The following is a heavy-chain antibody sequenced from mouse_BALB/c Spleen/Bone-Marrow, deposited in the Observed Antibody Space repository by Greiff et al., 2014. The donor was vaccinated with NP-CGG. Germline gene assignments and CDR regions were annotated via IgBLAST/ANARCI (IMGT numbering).Heavy chain of an antibody. Sequence: VQLQQSGAELVKPGASVKSSCTASGFNIKDTYMHWVKQRPEQGLEWIGRIDPANGNTKYDPKFQGKATITADTSSNTAYLQLSSLTSEDTAVYSCASYYYGRAWFAYWGQGTLVTVSA. V-gene: IGHV14-3*02. CDR3: ASYYYGRAWFAY. D-gene: IGHD1-1*01. CDR1: GFNIKDTY. CDR2: IDPANGNT. J-gene: IGHJ3*01.